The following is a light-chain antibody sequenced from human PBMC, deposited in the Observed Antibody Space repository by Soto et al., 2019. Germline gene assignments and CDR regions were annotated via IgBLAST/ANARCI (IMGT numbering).Light chain of an antibody. CDR3: SSYTTSNTRQIV. V-gene: IGLV2-14*03. J-gene: IGLJ1*01. CDR1: SSDVGGYNY. CDR2: DVS. Sequence: QSELTKPASVSGSHGQAITISCPGTSSDVGGYNYVSRYQHHPGKAPKLLIYDVSNRPSGVSNRFSGSKSDNTASLTISGLQPEDEADYYCSSYTTSNTRQIVFGTGTKVTVL.